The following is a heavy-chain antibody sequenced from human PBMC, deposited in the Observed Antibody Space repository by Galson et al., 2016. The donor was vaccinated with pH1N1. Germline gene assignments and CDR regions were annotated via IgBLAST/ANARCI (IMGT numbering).Heavy chain of an antibody. CDR2: IDWDDDK. Sequence: PALVKPTQTLTLTCTFSGFSLRTSGMCVSWIRQPPGKALEWLARIDWDDDKYYGTSLQTRLTIPKDTSKNQVVLTMTNMDPVDTATYYCARMLTPYSSSSWGMDVWGQGTTVTVSS. V-gene: IGHV2-70*11. CDR1: GFSLRTSGMC. D-gene: IGHD6-13*01. J-gene: IGHJ6*02. CDR3: ARMLTPYSSSSWGMDV.